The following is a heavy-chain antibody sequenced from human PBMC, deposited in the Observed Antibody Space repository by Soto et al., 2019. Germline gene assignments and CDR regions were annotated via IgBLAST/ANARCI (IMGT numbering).Heavy chain of an antibody. D-gene: IGHD3-22*01. CDR2: IVPIFGTT. Sequence: SVKVSCKASGGTFSSYSISWVRQAPGQGLEWMGGIVPIFGTTNYAQKFQGRVTITADESTRTAYMELSSLRSEDTAVYYCAADYYDSTGYYYAFDYWGQGTLVTVSS. CDR3: AADYYDSTGYYYAFDY. CDR1: GGTFSSYS. V-gene: IGHV1-69*13. J-gene: IGHJ4*02.